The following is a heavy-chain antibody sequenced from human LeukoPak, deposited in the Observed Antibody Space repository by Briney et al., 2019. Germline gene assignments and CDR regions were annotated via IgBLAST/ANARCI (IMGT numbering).Heavy chain of an antibody. Sequence: GRSLRLSCAASGFTFSNYVMNWVRQAPGKGLEWVSIISARGDSPNYADSVRGRFTISKDNSKNALYLQMSSLSAEDTAVYYCARGEGVVGRRYIDCWGQGTLVTVSS. CDR2: ISARGDSP. V-gene: IGHV3-23*01. CDR1: GFTFSNYV. D-gene: IGHD1-26*01. CDR3: ARGEGVVGRRYIDC. J-gene: IGHJ4*02.